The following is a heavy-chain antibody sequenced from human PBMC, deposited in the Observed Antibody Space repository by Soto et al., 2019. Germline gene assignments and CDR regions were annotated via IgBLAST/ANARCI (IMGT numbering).Heavy chain of an antibody. CDR2: IYYSGST. J-gene: IGHJ6*02. V-gene: IGHV4-31*03. D-gene: IGHD2-21*01. Sequence: QVQLQESGPGLVKLSQTLSLTCTVSGGSISSGGYYWSWIRQHPGKGLEWIGYIYYSGSTYYNPSLKSRVIISVDTSKNQFSLKLSSVTAADTAVYYCAASCVGCGGFNYYGMDVWGQGTTDTVSS. CDR1: GGSISSGGYY. CDR3: AASCVGCGGFNYYGMDV.